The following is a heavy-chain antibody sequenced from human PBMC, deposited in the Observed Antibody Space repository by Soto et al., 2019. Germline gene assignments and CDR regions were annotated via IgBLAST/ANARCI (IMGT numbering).Heavy chain of an antibody. Sequence: SVEVSCEASGGSFSSYTISWVRQAPGQGLEWMGRIIPILGIANYAQKFQGRVTITADKSTSTAYMELSSLRSEDTAVYYCARDQNHRINWSAPLRQRTLVIVTS. CDR1: GGSFSSYT. CDR3: ARDQNHRINWSAP. CDR2: IIPILGIA. V-gene: IGHV1-69*04. J-gene: IGHJ5*02.